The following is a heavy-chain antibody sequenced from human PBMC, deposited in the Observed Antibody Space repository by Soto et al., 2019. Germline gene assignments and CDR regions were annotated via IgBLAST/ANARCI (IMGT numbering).Heavy chain of an antibody. CDR2: INPETGGT. CDR3: ARERFQVISDGMDV. J-gene: IGHJ6*02. CDR1: GYTFTGYY. Sequence: ASVKVSCKASGYTFTGYYVHWVREAPGRGLEWMGWINPETGGTSYAQKFQGRVTLSRDTSINTAYLELSSLRFDDAAVYFCARERFQVISDGMDVWGQGTTVTVSS. D-gene: IGHD2-21*01. V-gene: IGHV1-2*02.